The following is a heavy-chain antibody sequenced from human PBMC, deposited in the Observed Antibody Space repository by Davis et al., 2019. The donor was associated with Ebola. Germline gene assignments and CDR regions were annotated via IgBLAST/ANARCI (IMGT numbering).Heavy chain of an antibody. Sequence: GGSLRLSCAASGFTFSSYAMHWVRQAPGKGLEYVSAISSNGGSTYYANSVQGRFTISRDNSKNTQYLQMNSLRAEDTAVYYCARDRAQMMVYAIRYYYYGMDVWGQGTTVTVSS. V-gene: IGHV3-64*01. CDR3: ARDRAQMMVYAIRYYYYGMDV. CDR2: ISSNGGST. J-gene: IGHJ6*02. D-gene: IGHD2-8*01. CDR1: GFTFSSYA.